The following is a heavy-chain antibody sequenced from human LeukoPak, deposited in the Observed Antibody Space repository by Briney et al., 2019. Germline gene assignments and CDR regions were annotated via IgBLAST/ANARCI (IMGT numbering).Heavy chain of an antibody. CDR2: ISAYNGNT. J-gene: IGHJ4*02. Sequence: GASVKVSCKASGYTFTSYGISWVRQALGQGLEWMGWISAYNGNTNYAQKLQGRVTMTTDTSTSTAYMELRSLRSDDTAVYYCAREAPPAYSNSWYRYYFDYWGQGTLVTVSS. D-gene: IGHD6-13*01. CDR1: GYTFTSYG. V-gene: IGHV1-18*01. CDR3: AREAPPAYSNSWYRYYFDY.